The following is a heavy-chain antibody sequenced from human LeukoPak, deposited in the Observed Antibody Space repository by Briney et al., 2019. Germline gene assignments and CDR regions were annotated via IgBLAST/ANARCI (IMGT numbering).Heavy chain of an antibody. J-gene: IGHJ4*02. V-gene: IGHV3-74*01. Sequence: GGSLRLSCAASGFTFSSYWMHWVRQAPGKGLLWVSRINTDGSSTNFADSVRGRFTISRDNAKNTLYLQMNSLRAEDTAVYCCTRDLSGTYYGRFDYWGQGTLVTVSS. D-gene: IGHD1-26*01. CDR1: GFTFSSYW. CDR3: TRDLSGTYYGRFDY. CDR2: INTDGSST.